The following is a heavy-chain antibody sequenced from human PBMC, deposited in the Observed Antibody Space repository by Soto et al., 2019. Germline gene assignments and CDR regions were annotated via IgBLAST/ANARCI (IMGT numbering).Heavy chain of an antibody. J-gene: IGHJ6*03. Sequence: GASVKVSCKASGYTFTSYGISWVRQAPGQGLEWMGWISAYNGNTNYAQKLQGRVTMTTDTSTSTAYMELRSLRSDDTAVYYCARALYDFWSGYTTYYYYYMDVWGKGTTVTVSS. CDR1: GYTFTSYG. V-gene: IGHV1-18*01. CDR3: ARALYDFWSGYTTYYYYYMDV. CDR2: ISAYNGNT. D-gene: IGHD3-3*01.